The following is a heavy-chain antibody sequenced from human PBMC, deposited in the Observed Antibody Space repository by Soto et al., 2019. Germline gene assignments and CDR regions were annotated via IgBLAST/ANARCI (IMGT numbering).Heavy chain of an antibody. J-gene: IGHJ5*02. D-gene: IGHD6-13*01. Sequence: QVQLQESGPGLVKPSQTLSLTCTVSGGSISSGNYDWSWIRQHPGKGLEWIGYIYYSGSTSYNPSLKSRVTISVDTSKNHFSLKLSSVTAADTAVYYCARVFSDSSSFFDPWGQGTLVTVSS. CDR2: IYYSGST. CDR3: ARVFSDSSSFFDP. V-gene: IGHV4-31*03. CDR1: GGSISSGNYD.